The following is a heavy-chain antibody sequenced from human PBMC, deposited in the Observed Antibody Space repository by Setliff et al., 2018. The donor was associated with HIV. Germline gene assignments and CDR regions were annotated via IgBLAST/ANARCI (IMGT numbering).Heavy chain of an antibody. CDR1: GGTFSSYA. D-gene: IGHD5-18*01. J-gene: IGHJ5*02. Sequence: SVKVSCKASGGTFSSYAISWVRQAPGQGLEWMGGIIPIFGTANYAQKFQGRVTITADESTSTAYMELSSLRSEDTAVYYCALPVLGGYSYGDNWFDPWGQGTRVTVSS. V-gene: IGHV1-69*13. CDR2: IIPIFGTA. CDR3: ALPVLGGYSYGDNWFDP.